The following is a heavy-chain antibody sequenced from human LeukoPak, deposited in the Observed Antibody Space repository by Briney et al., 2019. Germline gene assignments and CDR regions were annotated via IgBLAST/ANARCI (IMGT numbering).Heavy chain of an antibody. J-gene: IGHJ4*02. D-gene: IGHD1-26*01. Sequence: GESLKTSCKGSGYSFASHWIGWVRQMPGKGLEWMGIIYPGDSDIRYSPSFQGQVTISADNSISTAYLQWSSLKASDTAMYYCARWGAAKGFDYWGQGILVTVSS. CDR1: GYSFASHW. CDR2: IYPGDSDI. CDR3: ARWGAAKGFDY. V-gene: IGHV5-51*01.